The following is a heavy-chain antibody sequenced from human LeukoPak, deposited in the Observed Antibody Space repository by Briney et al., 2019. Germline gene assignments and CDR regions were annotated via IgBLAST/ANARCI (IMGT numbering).Heavy chain of an antibody. D-gene: IGHD3-9*01. V-gene: IGHV4-59*11. CDR2: ISSIGST. CDR1: DDSFSTHY. Sequence: PSETLSLTCSVSDDSFSTHYWTWIRQPPGKGLEWIGYISSIGSTNYNPSLKSRVTISVDTSKKQFSLKMTSVTAADTAVYYCARGSILTGYYRGAFDIWGQGTMVTVSS. CDR3: ARGSILTGYYRGAFDI. J-gene: IGHJ3*02.